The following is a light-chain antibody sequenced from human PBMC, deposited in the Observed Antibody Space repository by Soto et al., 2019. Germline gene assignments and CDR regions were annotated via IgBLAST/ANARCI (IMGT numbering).Light chain of an antibody. CDR1: QSISSW. V-gene: IGKV1-5*03. CDR2: KAS. J-gene: IGKJ1*01. CDR3: QQYNTYPWT. Sequence: DIQMTQSPSTLSASVGDRVTITCRASQSISSWLAWYQQKPGEAPKLLIYKASSLESRVPSRFSGSGSGTEFTLTISRLQPDDFATYYCQQYNTYPWTFGQGTKVEIK.